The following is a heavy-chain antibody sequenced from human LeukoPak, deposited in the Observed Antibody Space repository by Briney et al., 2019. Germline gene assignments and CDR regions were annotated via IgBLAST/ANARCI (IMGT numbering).Heavy chain of an antibody. Sequence: PSETLSLTCTVSGGSISSYYWSWIRQPPGKGLEWIGYIYYSGSTNYNPSLKSRVTISVDTSKNQFSLKLSSVTAADTAVYYCARTTTVTTGGDYYYYYYMDVWGKGTTVTVSS. J-gene: IGHJ6*03. D-gene: IGHD4-17*01. CDR2: IYYSGST. CDR1: GGSISSYY. V-gene: IGHV4-59*01. CDR3: ARTTTVTTGGDYYYYYYMDV.